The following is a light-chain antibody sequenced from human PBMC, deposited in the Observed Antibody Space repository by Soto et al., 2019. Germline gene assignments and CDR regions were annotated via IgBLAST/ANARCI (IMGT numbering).Light chain of an antibody. Sequence: AIRMTQSPSSLSASTGDRVTITCRASQGISSYLAWYQQKPGKAHKLLIYAASTFQSGVPSRFSGSGSGTDFTLTISCLQSEDFATYYCQQYYSYPVTFGQGTKVEIK. CDR3: QQYYSYPVT. CDR1: QGISSY. J-gene: IGKJ1*01. CDR2: AAS. V-gene: IGKV1-8*01.